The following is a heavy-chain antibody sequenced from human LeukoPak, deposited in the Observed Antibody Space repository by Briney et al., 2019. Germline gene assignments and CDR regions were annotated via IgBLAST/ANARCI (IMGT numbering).Heavy chain of an antibody. CDR3: ARGQRITMTD. Sequence: PSETLSLTCAVYGGSFSAYYWSWIRQPPGKGQEWIGEINHSGSTNYNPSLKSRVAISVDTSRNQFSLRLSSVTAADTAVYYCARGQRITMTDWGQGTLVTVSS. J-gene: IGHJ4*02. V-gene: IGHV4-34*01. CDR1: GGSFSAYY. D-gene: IGHD3-22*01. CDR2: INHSGST.